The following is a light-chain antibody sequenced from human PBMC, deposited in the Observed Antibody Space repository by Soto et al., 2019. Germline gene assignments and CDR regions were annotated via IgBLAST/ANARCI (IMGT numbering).Light chain of an antibody. CDR2: EVS. CDR1: SSDVGSYNL. J-gene: IGLJ1*01. Sequence: LTQPASVSGSPGQSITISCTGTSSDVGSYNLVSWYQQHPGKAPKLMIYEVSKRPSGVSNRFSGSKSGNTASLTISGLQAEDEADYYCCSYAGSSTFVVGTGTKVTV. V-gene: IGLV2-23*02. CDR3: CSYAGSSTFV.